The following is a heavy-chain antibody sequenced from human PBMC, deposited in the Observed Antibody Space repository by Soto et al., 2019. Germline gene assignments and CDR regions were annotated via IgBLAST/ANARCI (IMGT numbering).Heavy chain of an antibody. V-gene: IGHV1-24*01. CDR1: GYTLTELS. J-gene: IGHJ6*03. Sequence: ASVKVSCKVSGYTLTELSMHWVRQAPGKGLEWMGGFDPEDGETIYAQKFQGRVTMTEDTSTDTAYMELSSLRSEDTAVYYCATDRGSSSWPTRRGYYSMDVWGKGTTVNVSS. CDR2: FDPEDGET. CDR3: ATDRGSSSWPTRRGYYSMDV. D-gene: IGHD6-13*01.